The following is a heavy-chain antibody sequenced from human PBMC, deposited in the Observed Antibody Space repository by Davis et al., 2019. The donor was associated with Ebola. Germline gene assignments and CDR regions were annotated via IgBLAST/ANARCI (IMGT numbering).Heavy chain of an antibody. CDR1: GGSISSYY. D-gene: IGHD6-19*01. J-gene: IGHJ4*02. CDR2: IYYSGST. CDR3: ARQYSSGYLFDY. Sequence: PSETLSLTCTVSGGSISSYYWSWIRQPPGKGLEWIGYIYYSGSTNYNPSLKSRVTISVDTSKNQFSLKLSSVTAADTAVYYCARQYSSGYLFDYWGQGTLVTVSS. V-gene: IGHV4-59*01.